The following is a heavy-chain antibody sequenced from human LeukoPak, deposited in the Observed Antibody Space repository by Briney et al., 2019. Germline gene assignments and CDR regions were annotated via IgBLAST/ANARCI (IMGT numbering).Heavy chain of an antibody. J-gene: IGHJ4*02. D-gene: IGHD2-8*01. V-gene: IGHV1-2*02. Sequence: GASVKVSCKASGYTFTGYYMHWVRQAPGHGLEWMGWINPNSGGTNYAQKFQGRVTMTRDTSISTAYMELSRLRSDDTAVYYCARLRVYCTNGVCKNGYYFDYWGQGTLVTVSS. CDR1: GYTFTGYY. CDR3: ARLRVYCTNGVCKNGYYFDY. CDR2: INPNSGGT.